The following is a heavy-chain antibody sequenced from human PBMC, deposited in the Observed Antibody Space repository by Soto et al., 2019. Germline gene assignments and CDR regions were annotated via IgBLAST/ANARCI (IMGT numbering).Heavy chain of an antibody. V-gene: IGHV4-59*11. Sequence: KTSETLSLTCTVSGGSINNHYWSWIRQPPGQGLEWIGYIYYSGSTNYNPSLKGRVTMSVDTSKNQFSLKLSSLTAADTAIYYCARANWFFDYWGQGTLVTVSS. CDR1: GGSINNHY. CDR3: ARANWFFDY. J-gene: IGHJ4*02. D-gene: IGHD7-27*01. CDR2: IYYSGST.